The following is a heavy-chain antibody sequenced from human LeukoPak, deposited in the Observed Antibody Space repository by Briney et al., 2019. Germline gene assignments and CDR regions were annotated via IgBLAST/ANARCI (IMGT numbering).Heavy chain of an antibody. D-gene: IGHD3-9*01. J-gene: IGHJ4*02. CDR2: INPNSGDT. V-gene: IGHV1-2*02. CDR1: GYIFTDYY. Sequence: ASVKVSCKASGYIFTDYYMHWVRQAPGQGLEWLGWINPNSGDTNYAQKFQGRVTMTRDTSITTVYMELRSLRSDDTAVYHCASPAGSNYDVLTGPGYCDYWGQGTLVTVSS. CDR3: ASPAGSNYDVLTGPGYCDY.